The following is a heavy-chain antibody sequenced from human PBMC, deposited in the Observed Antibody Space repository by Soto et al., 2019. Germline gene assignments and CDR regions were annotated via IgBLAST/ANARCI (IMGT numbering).Heavy chain of an antibody. CDR3: ARHSRGPRDYYGMDV. CDR2: IYPGDSDT. D-gene: IGHD2-2*01. Sequence: GESLKISCKGSGYSFTSYWIGWVRQMPGKGLEWMGIIYPGDSDTRYSPSFQGQVTISADKSISTAYLQWSSLKASDTAMYYCARHSRGPRDYYGMDVWGQGTTVTVSS. CDR1: GYSFTSYW. J-gene: IGHJ6*02. V-gene: IGHV5-51*01.